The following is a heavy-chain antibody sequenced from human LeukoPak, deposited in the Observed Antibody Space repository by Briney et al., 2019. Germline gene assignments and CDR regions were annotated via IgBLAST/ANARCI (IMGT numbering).Heavy chain of an antibody. CDR2: ISSSSSTI. Sequence: PGGSLRLSCAASGFTFSSYSMNRVRQAPGKGLEWVSYISSSSSTIYYADSVKGRFTISRGNGKNSLYLQMNSLRAEDTAVYYCASMTTVTKNKPPYYGMDVWGQGTTVTVSS. V-gene: IGHV3-48*01. CDR1: GFTFSSYS. D-gene: IGHD4-11*01. J-gene: IGHJ6*02. CDR3: ASMTTVTKNKPPYYGMDV.